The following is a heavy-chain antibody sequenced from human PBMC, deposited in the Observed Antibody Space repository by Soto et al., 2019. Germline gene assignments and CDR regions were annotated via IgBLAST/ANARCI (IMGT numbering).Heavy chain of an antibody. D-gene: IGHD1-26*01. J-gene: IGHJ4*02. CDR2: IRQDGNER. V-gene: IGHV3-7*01. CDR1: GFTFSHFW. Sequence: AASGFTFSHFWMTWVRQAPGKGLEWVANIRQDGNERHYVDSVKGRFTISRDNAKNLVYLQMNSLRAEDTAVYYCAMTTAGASDYWGQGILVTVSS. CDR3: AMTTAGASDY.